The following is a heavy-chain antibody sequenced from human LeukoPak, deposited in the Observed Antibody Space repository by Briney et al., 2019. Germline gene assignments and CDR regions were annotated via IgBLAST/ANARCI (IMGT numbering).Heavy chain of an antibody. J-gene: IGHJ4*02. D-gene: IGHD1-7*01. CDR2: ISGSGGST. V-gene: IGHV3-23*01. CDR1: GFTFSSYA. CDR3: AKDPATKSSITGTTDY. Sequence: GGSLRLSCAASGFTFSSYAMSWVRQAPGKGLEWVSAISGSGGSTYYADSVKGRFTIPRDNSKNTLYLQMNSLRAEDTAVYYCAKDPATKSSITGTTDYWGQGTLVTVSS.